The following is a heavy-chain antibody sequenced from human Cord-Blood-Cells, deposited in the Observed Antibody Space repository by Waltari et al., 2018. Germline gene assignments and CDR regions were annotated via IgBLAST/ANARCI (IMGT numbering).Heavy chain of an antibody. CDR2: IYYSGST. Sequence: QLQLQESGPGLVKPSETLSLTCTVSGGPISSSSYYWRWIRQPPGKGLEWIGSIYYSGSTYYNPSLKSRVTISVDTSKNQFSLRLSSVTAADTAVYYCARRSGYYTDYWGQGTLVTVSS. D-gene: IGHD3-3*01. V-gene: IGHV4-39*01. J-gene: IGHJ4*02. CDR1: GGPISSSSYY. CDR3: ARRSGYYTDY.